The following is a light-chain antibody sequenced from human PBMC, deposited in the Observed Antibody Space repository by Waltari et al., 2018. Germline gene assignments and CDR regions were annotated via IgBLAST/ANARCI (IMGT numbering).Light chain of an antibody. CDR2: DHV. V-gene: IGLV1-51*01. J-gene: IGLJ1*01. Sequence: QSVLTQPPSVSAAPGQKVTIPCSGSNSNVGNDYVSWYQQLPGTAPKLLIYDHVNRPSGIPDRFPGSKSGTAATLAITGLQTGDEAEYYCGTWDSSLSAGVFGTGTKVTV. CDR3: GTWDSSLSAGV. CDR1: NSNVGNDY.